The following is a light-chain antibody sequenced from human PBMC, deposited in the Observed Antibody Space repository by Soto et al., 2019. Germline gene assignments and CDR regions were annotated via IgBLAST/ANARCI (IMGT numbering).Light chain of an antibody. Sequence: IQLTPSQSSLSASVGDRVNITCRASQGISSYLAWYQQKPGKAPKLLIYAASTLQSGVPSRFGGSGSGTDFTLTISSLQPEDFATYYCQQLNSYPLTFGGGTKVDIK. V-gene: IGKV1-9*01. CDR1: QGISSY. J-gene: IGKJ4*01. CDR2: AAS. CDR3: QQLNSYPLT.